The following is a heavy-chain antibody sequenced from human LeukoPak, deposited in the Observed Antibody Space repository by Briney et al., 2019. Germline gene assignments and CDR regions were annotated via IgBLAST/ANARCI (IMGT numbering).Heavy chain of an antibody. J-gene: IGHJ5*02. CDR2: IITVVSST. CDR3: ARDRRDHIDP. CDR1: GFTFSSYW. V-gene: IGHV3-74*01. D-gene: IGHD1-14*01. Sequence: GGSLTLSCAASGFTFSSYWMHWVRQAPGKGLVWVSRIITVVSSTSYADSVKGRFTISRDNAKNTLYLQMNSLRAEDTAVYYCARDRRDHIDPWGQGPLVTVSS.